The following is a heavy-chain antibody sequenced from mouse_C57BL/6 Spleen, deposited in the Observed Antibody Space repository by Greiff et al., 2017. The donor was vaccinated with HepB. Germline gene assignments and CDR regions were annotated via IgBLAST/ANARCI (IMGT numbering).Heavy chain of an antibody. J-gene: IGHJ4*01. CDR2: INPNNGGT. Sequence: EVQLQQSGPELVKPGASVKISCKASGYTFTDYYMNWVKQSHGKSLEWIGDINPNNGGTSYNQKFKGKATLTVDKSSSTAYMELRSLTSEDSAVYYCARFPRYYGSSGYYAMDYWGHRTSVTVSS. CDR1: GYTFTDYY. D-gene: IGHD1-1*01. V-gene: IGHV1-26*01. CDR3: ARFPRYYGSSGYYAMDY.